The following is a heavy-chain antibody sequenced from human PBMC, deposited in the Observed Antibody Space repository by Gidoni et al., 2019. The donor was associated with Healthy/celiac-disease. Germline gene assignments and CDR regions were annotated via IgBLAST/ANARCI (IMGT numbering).Heavy chain of an antibody. V-gene: IGHV3-21*01. Sequence: EVPLVACGGGLVKPGGSLRLSCAASGLTFSSYSMNWVRQAPGKGLELVSSISSSSSYIYYADSVKGRFTISRDNAKNSLYLQMNSLRAEDTAVYYCARVMYGAEAGGYWGQGTLVTVSS. D-gene: IGHD6-13*01. CDR3: ARVMYGAEAGGY. CDR1: GLTFSSYS. J-gene: IGHJ4*02. CDR2: ISSSSSYI.